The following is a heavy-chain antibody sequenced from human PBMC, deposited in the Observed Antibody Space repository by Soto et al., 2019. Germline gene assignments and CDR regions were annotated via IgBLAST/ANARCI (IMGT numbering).Heavy chain of an antibody. J-gene: IGHJ4*02. CDR2: ISAYNGNT. CDR1: GYTFTSYG. CDR3: ARDGGSCSGGSCYSVAVAGNSDFDY. V-gene: IGHV1-18*01. Sequence: ASVKVSCKASGYTFTSYGISWVRQAPGQGLEWMGRISAYNGNTNYAQKLQGRVTMTTDTSTSTAYMELRSLRSDDTAVYYCARDGGSCSGGSCYSVAVAGNSDFDYWGQGTLVTVSS. D-gene: IGHD2-15*01.